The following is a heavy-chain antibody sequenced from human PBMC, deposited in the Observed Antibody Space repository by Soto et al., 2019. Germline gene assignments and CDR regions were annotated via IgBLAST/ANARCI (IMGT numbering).Heavy chain of an antibody. D-gene: IGHD1-26*01. Sequence: SETLSLTCAVYGGSFSGYYWSWIRQPPGKGLEWIGEINHSGSTNYNPSLKSRVTISVDTSKNQFSLKLSSVTAADTAVYYCARGLSAAYSGSYYRASYYYYGMDVWGQGTTVT. CDR1: GGSFSGYY. V-gene: IGHV4-34*01. CDR2: INHSGST. CDR3: ARGLSAAYSGSYYRASYYYYGMDV. J-gene: IGHJ6*02.